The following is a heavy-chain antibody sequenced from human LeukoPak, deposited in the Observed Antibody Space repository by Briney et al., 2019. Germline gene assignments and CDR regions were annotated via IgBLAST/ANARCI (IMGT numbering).Heavy chain of an antibody. CDR1: GYTFTGYY. V-gene: IGHV1-2*02. CDR2: INPNSGGT. CDR3: ARMWSTATSGWNWFDP. D-gene: IGHD6-13*01. Sequence: ASVKVSCKASGYTFTGYYMYWVRQAPGQGLEWMGWINPNSGGTNYAQKFQGRVTMTRDTSISTAYMELSSLRSDDTAMYYCARMWSTATSGWNWFDPWGQGTLVAVSS. J-gene: IGHJ5*02.